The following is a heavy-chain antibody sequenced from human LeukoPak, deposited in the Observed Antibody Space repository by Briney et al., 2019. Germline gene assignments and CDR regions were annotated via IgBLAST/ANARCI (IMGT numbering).Heavy chain of an antibody. J-gene: IGHJ4*02. CDR2: IYYSGST. V-gene: IGHV4-59*01. Sequence: SETLSLTCTVSGGSISSYYWSWIRQPPGKGLEWIGYIYYSGSTNYNPSLKSRVTISVDTPKNQFSLKLSSVTAADTAVYYCARGLMVYAYYFDYWGQGTLVTVSS. CDR1: GGSISSYY. CDR3: ARGLMVYAYYFDY. D-gene: IGHD2-8*01.